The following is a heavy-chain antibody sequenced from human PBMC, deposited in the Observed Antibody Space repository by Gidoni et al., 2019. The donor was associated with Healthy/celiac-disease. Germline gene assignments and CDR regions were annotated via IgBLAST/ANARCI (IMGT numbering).Heavy chain of an antibody. CDR1: GGTFSSYA. CDR3: ARASPPYCTNGVCYPPNWFDP. CDR2: IIPIFGTA. D-gene: IGHD2-8*01. J-gene: IGHJ5*02. V-gene: IGHV1-69*01. Sequence: QVQLVQSGAEVKKPGSSVKVSSKASGGTFSSYAIRWVRQAPGQGLEWMGGIIPIFGTANYAQKFQGRVTITADESTSTAYMELSSLRSEDTAVYYCARASPPYCTNGVCYPPNWFDPWGQGTLVTVSS.